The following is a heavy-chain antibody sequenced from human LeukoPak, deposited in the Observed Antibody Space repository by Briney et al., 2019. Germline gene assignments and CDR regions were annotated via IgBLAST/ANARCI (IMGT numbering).Heavy chain of an antibody. CDR2: IKQDGSDK. CDR1: GFTFSSYW. J-gene: IGHJ4*02. V-gene: IGHV3-7*03. Sequence: PGVSLRLSCAASGFTFSSYWMSWVRQAPGKGLEWVANIKQDGSDKYYVDSVKGRFTISRDNAKNSLYLQINSLRAEDTAVYYCARKTVVGSYFDYWGQGTPVTVSS. D-gene: IGHD4-23*01. CDR3: ARKTVVGSYFDY.